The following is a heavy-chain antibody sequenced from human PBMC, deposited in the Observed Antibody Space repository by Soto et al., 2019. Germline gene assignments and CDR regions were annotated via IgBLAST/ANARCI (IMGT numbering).Heavy chain of an antibody. CDR1: GGTFSSYA. Sequence: SVKVSCKASGGTFSSYAIHWVRQAPGQGLEWLGKIIPSYDRTNYAQKFQGRVTVTADTYTTTAYMELSSLRSDDTAVYYCARDPSNDYGGDTFDYWGQGTLVTVSS. V-gene: IGHV1-69*04. J-gene: IGHJ4*02. D-gene: IGHD4-17*01. CDR2: IIPSYDRT. CDR3: ARDPSNDYGGDTFDY.